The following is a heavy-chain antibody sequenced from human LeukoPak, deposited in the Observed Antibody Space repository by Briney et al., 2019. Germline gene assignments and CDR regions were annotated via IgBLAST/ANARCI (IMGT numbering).Heavy chain of an antibody. V-gene: IGHV4-28*01. Sequence: SDTLPLTCAVSGYPISSSNWWGWIRQPPGKGLEWIGYIYYSGSTYYNPSLKSRVTMSVDTSKNQFSLKLSSVTAVDTAVYYCARTHGDYVGLNYYYYMDVWGKGTTVTVSS. CDR1: GYPISSSNW. J-gene: IGHJ6*03. CDR2: IYYSGST. CDR3: ARTHGDYVGLNYYYYMDV. D-gene: IGHD4-17*01.